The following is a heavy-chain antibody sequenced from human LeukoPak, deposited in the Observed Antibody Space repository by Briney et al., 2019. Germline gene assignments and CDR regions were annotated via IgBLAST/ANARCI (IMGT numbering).Heavy chain of an antibody. CDR3: AKLYGSGSM. J-gene: IGHJ4*02. D-gene: IGHD3-10*01. Sequence: PGGSLRLSCAGSGFIVSSNYMTWVRQAPGKGLEWVSIIYSGGTVYYADSVKGRFTISRDNSKNTVSLHMNSLRAEDTAIYYCAKLYGSGSMWGQGTLVTVSS. CDR2: IYSGGTV. V-gene: IGHV3-66*01. CDR1: GFIVSSNY.